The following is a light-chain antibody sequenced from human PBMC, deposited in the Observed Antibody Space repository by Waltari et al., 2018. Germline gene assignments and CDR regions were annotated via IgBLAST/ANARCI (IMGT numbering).Light chain of an antibody. Sequence: QSALTQPRSVSGSPGQPVTISCTGTSTDVAAYNYVSWHQQHPGKAPQLMIYDVSKRPSGVPDRFSASKSGNTASLTISGLQAEDEADYYCCSYTGTYTHWVFGGGTKLTVL. CDR3: CSYTGTYTHWV. CDR2: DVS. CDR1: STDVAAYNY. V-gene: IGLV2-11*01. J-gene: IGLJ3*02.